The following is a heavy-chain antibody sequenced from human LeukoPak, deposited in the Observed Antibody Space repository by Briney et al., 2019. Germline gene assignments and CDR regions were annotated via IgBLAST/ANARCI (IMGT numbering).Heavy chain of an antibody. V-gene: IGHV3-48*03. Sequence: GGSLRLSCAASGFTFSSYEMNWVRQAPGKGLEWVSYISTSGSTIYYADSVKGRFTISRDNAKNSLYLQMHSLRAEDTAVYYCARDRVGVRGVPFDYWGQGTLVTVSS. D-gene: IGHD3-10*01. CDR3: ARDRVGVRGVPFDY. CDR1: GFTFSSYE. CDR2: ISTSGSTI. J-gene: IGHJ4*02.